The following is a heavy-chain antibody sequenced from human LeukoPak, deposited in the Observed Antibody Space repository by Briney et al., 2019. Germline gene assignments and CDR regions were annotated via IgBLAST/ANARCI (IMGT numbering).Heavy chain of an antibody. CDR3: AKDFVPYYDSSGYYYTTSDY. CDR1: GFTVSSNY. J-gene: IGHJ4*02. D-gene: IGHD3-22*01. CDR2: ISYDGSNK. Sequence: GGSLRLSCAASGFTVSSNYMSWVRQAPGKGLEWVAVISYDGSNKYYADSVKGRFTISRDNSKNTLYLQMNSLRAEDTAVYYCAKDFVPYYDSSGYYYTTSDYWGQGTLVTVSS. V-gene: IGHV3-30*18.